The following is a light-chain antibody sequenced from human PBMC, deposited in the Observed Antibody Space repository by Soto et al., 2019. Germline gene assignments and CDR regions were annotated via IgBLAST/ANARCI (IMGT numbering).Light chain of an antibody. CDR1: SSNIGNNY. V-gene: IGLV1-51*02. CDR3: GTWDSSLSAGKV. Sequence: QSVLTQPPSVSAAPGQTVTISCSGSSSNIGNNYVSWYQQFPGTAPKLLIYENYKRPSGIPDRFSGSKSGTSATLGITGLQTGDEADYYCGTWDSSLSAGKVFGGGTKLTVL. CDR2: ENY. J-gene: IGLJ2*01.